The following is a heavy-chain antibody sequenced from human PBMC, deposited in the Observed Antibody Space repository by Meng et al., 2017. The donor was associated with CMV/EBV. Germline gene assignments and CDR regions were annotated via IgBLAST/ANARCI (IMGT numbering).Heavy chain of an antibody. V-gene: IGHV3-23*01. Sequence: ETLSLTCAASGFTFSSYAMSWVRQAPGKGLEWVSAISGSGGSTYYADSVKGRFTNTRDNSKNTLYLQMNSQRAEDTAVYYCAKVIRLLEWLFYYGMDVWGQGTTVTVSS. J-gene: IGHJ6*02. CDR1: GFTFSSYA. CDR2: ISGSGGST. CDR3: AKVIRLLEWLFYYGMDV. D-gene: IGHD3-3*01.